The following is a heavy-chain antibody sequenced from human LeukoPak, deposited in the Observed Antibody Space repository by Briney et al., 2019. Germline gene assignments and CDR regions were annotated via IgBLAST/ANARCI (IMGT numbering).Heavy chain of an antibody. CDR1: GASISSYY. V-gene: IGHV4-59*01. D-gene: IGHD5-18*01. Sequence: PSETLSLTCRVSGASISSYYWSWIRQPPGKGLEWIGNVYHTGTTNYNPSLRGRVTISLDTSRSQFSLKLSSVTAADTAVYYCAREGGHGYSYGPHSDYWGQGTLVTVSS. CDR3: AREGGHGYSYGPHSDY. CDR2: VYHTGTT. J-gene: IGHJ4*02.